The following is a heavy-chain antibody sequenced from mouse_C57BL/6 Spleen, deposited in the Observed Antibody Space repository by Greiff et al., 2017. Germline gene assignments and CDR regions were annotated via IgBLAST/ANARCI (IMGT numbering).Heavy chain of an antibody. J-gene: IGHJ2*01. CDR2: ICSGGST. CDR1: GFSLTSYG. CDR3: ARTYGNYEDFDY. D-gene: IGHD2-1*01. V-gene: IGHV2-2*01. Sequence: QVQLMESGPGLVQPSQSLSITCTVSGFSLTSYGVHWVRQSPGKGLEWLGVICSGGSTDYHAAFISRLSISKDNSKSQVFFKMNSLQADDTAIYYCARTYGNYEDFDYWGQGTTLSVSS.